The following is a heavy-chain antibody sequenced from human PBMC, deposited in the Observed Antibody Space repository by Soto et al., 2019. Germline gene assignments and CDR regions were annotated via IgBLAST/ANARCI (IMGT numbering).Heavy chain of an antibody. J-gene: IGHJ5*01. CDR1: GFTFSAYT. Sequence: EVQLVESGGGLVKPGGSLRVSCAASGFTFSAYTMNWVRQAPGKGLEWVSSLDPSSTYIYYADSVKGRFTLSRDNAKNSLFLRLNSLRADDTALYYCVRGSYGDYDSWGQGTLVTVSS. D-gene: IGHD4-17*01. CDR3: VRGSYGDYDS. V-gene: IGHV3-21*02. CDR2: LDPSSTYI.